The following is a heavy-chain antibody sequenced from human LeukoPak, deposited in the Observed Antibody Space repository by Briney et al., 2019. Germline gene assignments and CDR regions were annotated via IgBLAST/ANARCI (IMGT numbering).Heavy chain of an antibody. CDR2: MNPNSGNT. D-gene: IGHD3-10*01. V-gene: IGHV1-8*01. CDR3: ARVYGSGNPPWYYAYYMDV. CDR1: GYTFTSYD. J-gene: IGHJ6*03. Sequence: GASVKVSCKASGYTFTSYDISWVRQATGQGLEWMGWMNPNSGNTGYAQKFQGRVTMTRNTSISTAYMELSSLRSEDTAVYYCARVYGSGNPPWYYAYYMDVWGKGTTVTVSS.